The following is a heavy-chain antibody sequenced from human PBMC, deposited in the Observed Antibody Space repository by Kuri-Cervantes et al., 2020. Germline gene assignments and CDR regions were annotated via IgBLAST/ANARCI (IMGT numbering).Heavy chain of an antibody. Sequence: SETLSLTCTVSGGSISSSSYYWGWIRQPPGKGLEWIGSIYYSGSTYYNPSLKSRVTISVDTSKNQFSLKLSSVTAADTAVYYCARGGYSNYYGMDVWGQGTTVTVSS. CDR3: ARGGYSNYYGMDV. CDR2: IYYSGST. D-gene: IGHD2-21*01. J-gene: IGHJ6*02. CDR1: GGSISSSSYY. V-gene: IGHV4-39*01.